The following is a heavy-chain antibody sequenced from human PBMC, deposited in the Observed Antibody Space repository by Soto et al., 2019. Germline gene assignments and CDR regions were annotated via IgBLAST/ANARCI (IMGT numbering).Heavy chain of an antibody. CDR2: ISAYNGNT. V-gene: IGHV1-18*04. CDR3: ARDLLQYYDILTGCFETDGMDV. J-gene: IGHJ6*02. Sequence: QVQLVQSGAEVKKPGASVKVSCKASGYTFTSYGISWVRQAPGQGLEWMGWISAYNGNTNYAQKLQGRVTMTTDTSTSKAYMELRRLRSDDTVVYYCARDLLQYYDILTGCFETDGMDVWGQGTTVTVSS. D-gene: IGHD3-9*01. CDR1: GYTFTSYG.